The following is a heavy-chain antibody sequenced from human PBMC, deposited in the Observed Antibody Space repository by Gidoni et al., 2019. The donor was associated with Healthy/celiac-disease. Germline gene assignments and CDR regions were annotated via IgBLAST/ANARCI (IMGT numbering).Heavy chain of an antibody. Sequence: QVQLVQSEAEVKKPGSWVMVSCKASGGTFSSYAISWVRQAPGQGLEWMGWIIPIIGRTNYAQYLQCIDTITANDSTNTTNMVLSSLSSVDTAVNYCYRGAGGGGGNAFDYFDIWGQGTMVTVSS. V-gene: IGHV1-69*01. D-gene: IGHD3-16*01. CDR3: YRGAGGGGGNAFDYFDI. CDR1: GGTFSSYA. J-gene: IGHJ3*02. CDR2: IIPIIGRT.